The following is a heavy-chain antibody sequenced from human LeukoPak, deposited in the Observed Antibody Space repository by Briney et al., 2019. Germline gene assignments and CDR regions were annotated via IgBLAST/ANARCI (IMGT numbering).Heavy chain of an antibody. CDR1: GGSISSGGYY. CDR3: ARSSGLVHYFDY. CDR2: IYYSGST. V-gene: IGHV4-31*03. J-gene: IGHJ4*02. Sequence: NPSQTLSLTCTVSGGSISSGGYYWSWIRQHPGKGLEWIGYIYYSGSTYYNPSLKSRVTISVDTSKNQFSLKLSSVTAADTAVYYCARSSGLVHYFDYWGRGTLVTVSS. D-gene: IGHD6-19*01.